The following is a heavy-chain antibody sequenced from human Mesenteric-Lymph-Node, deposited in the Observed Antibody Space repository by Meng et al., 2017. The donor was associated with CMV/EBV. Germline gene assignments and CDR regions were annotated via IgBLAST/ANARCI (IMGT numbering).Heavy chain of an antibody. V-gene: IGHV4-34*01. J-gene: IGHJ5*02. Sequence: SETLSLTCAVYGGSFSTYYWSWIRQPPGKGLEWIGEINHSGSTYYNPSLKSRVTISVDTSKNQFSLKLSSVTAADTAVYYCARVPHYCSGTSCYIVWFDPWGQGTLVTVSS. CDR3: ARVPHYCSGTSCYIVWFDP. D-gene: IGHD2-2*02. CDR1: GGSFSTYY. CDR2: INHSGST.